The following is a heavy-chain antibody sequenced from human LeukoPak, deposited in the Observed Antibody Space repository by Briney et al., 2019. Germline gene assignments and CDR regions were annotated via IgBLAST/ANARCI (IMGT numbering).Heavy chain of an antibody. V-gene: IGHV3-13*01. CDR2: IGTAGDT. D-gene: IGHD3-16*01. CDR3: ARYHGGGGFDY. Sequence: GGSLRLSCAASGFTFSSYDMHWVRQATGKGLEWVSAIGTAGDTYYPGSVKGRFTISRENAKNSLYLQMNSLRAGDTAVYYCARYHGGGGFDYWGQGTLVTVSS. CDR1: GFTFSSYD. J-gene: IGHJ4*02.